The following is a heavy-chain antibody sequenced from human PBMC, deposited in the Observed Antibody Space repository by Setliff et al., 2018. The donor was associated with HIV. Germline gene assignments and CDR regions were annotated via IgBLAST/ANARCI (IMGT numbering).Heavy chain of an antibody. J-gene: IGHJ4*02. CDR1: GASISSYY. D-gene: IGHD2-15*01. Sequence: PSETLSLTCTVSGASISSYYWSWIRQPPGKGLEWIGYIYYRGGINYNPSLKSRLTISVDAAKNQFSLKLSSVTTADTAVYYCARATATWLIDNWGQGTLVTVSS. CDR2: IYYRGGI. V-gene: IGHV4-59*01. CDR3: ARATATWLIDN.